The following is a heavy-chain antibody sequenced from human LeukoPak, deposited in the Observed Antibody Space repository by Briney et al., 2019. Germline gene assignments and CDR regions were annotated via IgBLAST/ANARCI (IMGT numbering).Heavy chain of an antibody. V-gene: IGHV1-69*05. CDR3: ARTRGRRATSNPQRYCSGGSCYWTPFDY. D-gene: IGHD2-15*01. J-gene: IGHJ4*02. CDR2: IIPIFGTA. CDR1: GGTSSSYA. Sequence: SVKVSCKASGGTSSSYAISWVRQAPGQGLEWMGGIIPIFGTANYAQKFQGRVTITTDESTSTAYMELSSLRSEDTAVYYCARTRGRRATSNPQRYCSGGSCYWTPFDYWGQGTLVTVSS.